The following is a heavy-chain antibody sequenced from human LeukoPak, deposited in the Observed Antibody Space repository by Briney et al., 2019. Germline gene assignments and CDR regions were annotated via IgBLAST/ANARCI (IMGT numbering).Heavy chain of an antibody. D-gene: IGHD3-9*01. CDR2: IHYRGNT. CDR3: AGEEYDVSTGETRAFDI. V-gene: IGHV4-59*01. Sequence: SETLSLTCTVSGGSISNYYWNWIRQPPGKGLEWIGYIHYRGNTNYNPSLKSRLTLSVDTSKNQFSLKLSSVTAADTAFYYCAGEEYDVSTGETRAFDIWGQGTMVTVSS. CDR1: GGSISNYY. J-gene: IGHJ3*02.